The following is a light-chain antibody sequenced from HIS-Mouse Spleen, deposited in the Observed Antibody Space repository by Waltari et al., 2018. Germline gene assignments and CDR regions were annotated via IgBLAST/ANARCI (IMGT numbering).Light chain of an antibody. CDR2: GAS. CDR3: QQYNNWPRT. V-gene: IGKV3-15*01. CDR1: QSVSSN. Sequence: EIVMTQSPATLSVSPGERAPLPSRASQSVSSNLAWYQQKPGQAPRLPIYGASTRATGIPARFSGSGSGTEFTLTISSMQSEDFAVYYCQQYNNWPRTFGQGTKVEIK. J-gene: IGKJ1*01.